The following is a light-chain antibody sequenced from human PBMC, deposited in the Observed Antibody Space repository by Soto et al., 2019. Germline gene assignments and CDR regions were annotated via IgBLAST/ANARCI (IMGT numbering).Light chain of an antibody. CDR3: QQYNFYSRT. CDR1: QSISSW. CDR2: KAS. Sequence: DIQMTQSPSTLSASVGETVTITCRASQSISSWLAWYQQKTGKAPKLLIYKASTLQSGVPSRFSGTGSGTEFSLTISSLQPDDFATYYCQQYNFYSRTFGQGTKVEVK. J-gene: IGKJ1*01. V-gene: IGKV1-5*03.